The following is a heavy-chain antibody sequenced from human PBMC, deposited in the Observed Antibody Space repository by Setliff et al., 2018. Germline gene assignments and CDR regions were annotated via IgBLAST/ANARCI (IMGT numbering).Heavy chain of an antibody. CDR3: ARELRSPYWHLDS. Sequence: ASVKVSCKTAGGSFSSFAFSWVRQAPGQGLVWMGRIIPLFGTSSYAQEFQGRVTITADESTSTGYMELRSLRSDDTAVYYCARELRSPYWHLDSWGQGTQVTVSS. V-gene: IGHV1-69*13. J-gene: IGHJ5*01. D-gene: IGHD3-16*01. CDR2: IIPLFGTS. CDR1: GGSFSSFA.